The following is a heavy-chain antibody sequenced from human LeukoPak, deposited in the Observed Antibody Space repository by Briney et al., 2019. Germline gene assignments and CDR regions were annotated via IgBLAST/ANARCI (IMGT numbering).Heavy chain of an antibody. J-gene: IGHJ4*02. CDR1: GYTFTSYY. Sequence: RASVKVSCKASGYTFTSYYMHWVRQAPGQGLEWMGIINPSGGSTSYAQKFQGRVTMTRDTSISTAYMGLSRLRSDDTAVYYCARVATDGYCSSTSCYAEEYYFDYWGQGTLVTVSS. D-gene: IGHD2-2*01. V-gene: IGHV1-46*01. CDR2: INPSGGST. CDR3: ARVATDGYCSSTSCYAEEYYFDY.